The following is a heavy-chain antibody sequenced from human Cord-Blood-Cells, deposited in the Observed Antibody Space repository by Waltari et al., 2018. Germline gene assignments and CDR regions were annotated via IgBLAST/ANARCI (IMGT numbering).Heavy chain of an antibody. CDR1: GFTFSSYS. V-gene: IGHV3-30*03. CDR3: ARDGRGGGAEYFQH. J-gene: IGHJ1*01. Sequence: VQLVESGGGLVKPGGSLRLSCAASGFTFSSYSMNWVRQAPGKGLEWVAVISYDGSNKYYADSVKGRFTISRDNSKNTLYLQMNSLRAEDTAVYYCARDGRGGGAEYFQHWGQGTLVTVSS. CDR2: ISYDGSNK. D-gene: IGHD1-26*01.